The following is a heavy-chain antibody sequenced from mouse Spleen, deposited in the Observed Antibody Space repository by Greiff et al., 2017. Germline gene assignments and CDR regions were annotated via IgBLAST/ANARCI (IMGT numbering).Heavy chain of an antibody. CDR2: IDPETGGT. J-gene: IGHJ2*01. V-gene: IGHV1-15*01. Sequence: QVQLKQSGAELVRPGASVTLSCKASGYTFTDYEMHWVKQTPVHGLEWIGAIDPETGGTAYNQKFKGKAILTADKSSSTAYMELRSLTSEDSAVYYCTREGYYTPGWWGQGTTLTVSS. CDR3: TREGYYTPGW. D-gene: IGHD2-12*01. CDR1: GYTFTDYE.